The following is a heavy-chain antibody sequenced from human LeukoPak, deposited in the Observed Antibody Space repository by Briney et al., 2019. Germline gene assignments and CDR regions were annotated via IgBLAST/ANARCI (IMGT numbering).Heavy chain of an antibody. V-gene: IGHV3-23*01. CDR1: GFTFSTNA. J-gene: IGHJ3*02. CDR3: AKVHRATMISPDAFDS. Sequence: GGSLRLSCVASGFTFSTNAMSWVRQAPGKGLEWVSGITGSGSPTYYAESVKGRFTISRDNSKNTLYLQMNSLRAEDTAIYYCAKVHRATMISPDAFDSWGQGTLVTVSS. CDR2: ITGSGSPT. D-gene: IGHD5-24*01.